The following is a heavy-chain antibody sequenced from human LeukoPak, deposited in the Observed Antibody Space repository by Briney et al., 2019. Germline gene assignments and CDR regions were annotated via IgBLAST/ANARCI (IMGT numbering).Heavy chain of an antibody. CDR2: INWNGGST. Sequence: PGGSLRLSCAASGFTFDDYGMSWVRQAPGKGLEWVSGINWNGGSTGYADSVKGRFSISRDNAKNSLYLQMNSLRTEDTALYYCAKDPGNGYDFWSGYSDNWFDPWGQGTLVTVPS. J-gene: IGHJ5*02. V-gene: IGHV3-20*04. D-gene: IGHD3-3*01. CDR1: GFTFDDYG. CDR3: AKDPGNGYDFWSGYSDNWFDP.